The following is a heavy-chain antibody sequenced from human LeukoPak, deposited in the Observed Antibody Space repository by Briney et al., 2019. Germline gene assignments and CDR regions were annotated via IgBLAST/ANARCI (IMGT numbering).Heavy chain of an antibody. CDR1: GFILSTSE. Sequence: GGSLRLSCAASGFILSTSEINWVRQAPGKGLEWVSFIGRGGITIHYADSVKGRFTISRDNAKNSVNLQMNSLRAEDTALYYCARVKEANWFDPWGQGTLVTVSS. CDR2: IGRGGITI. V-gene: IGHV3-48*03. CDR3: ARVKEANWFDP. J-gene: IGHJ5*02.